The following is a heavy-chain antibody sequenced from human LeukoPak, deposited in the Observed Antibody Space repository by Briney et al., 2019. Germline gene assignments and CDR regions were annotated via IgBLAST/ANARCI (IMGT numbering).Heavy chain of an antibody. CDR3: AKWARYCTNGVCYYFDY. Sequence: GGSLRLSCAASGFTFSSFPMSWVRQAPGKGLEWVSVISGGGVSTYYADSVKGRFTISRDNSKNTLYLQMNSLRAEDTAVYYCAKWARYCTNGVCYYFDYWGQGTLVTVSS. D-gene: IGHD2-8*01. CDR1: GFTFSSFP. J-gene: IGHJ4*02. V-gene: IGHV3-23*01. CDR2: ISGGGVST.